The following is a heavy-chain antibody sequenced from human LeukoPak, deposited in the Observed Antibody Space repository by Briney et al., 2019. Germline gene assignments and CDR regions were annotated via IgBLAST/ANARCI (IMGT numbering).Heavy chain of an antibody. D-gene: IGHD2-2*01. Sequence: SVKVSCKASGGTFSSYAISWVRQAPGQGLEWMGGIIPIFGTANYAQKFQGRVTITADESTSTAYMELSSLRSEDTAVYYCARFHIVVVPAAREPYYYMDVWGKGTTVTVSS. CDR2: IIPIFGTA. J-gene: IGHJ6*03. CDR1: GGTFSSYA. CDR3: ARFHIVVVPAAREPYYYMDV. V-gene: IGHV1-69*13.